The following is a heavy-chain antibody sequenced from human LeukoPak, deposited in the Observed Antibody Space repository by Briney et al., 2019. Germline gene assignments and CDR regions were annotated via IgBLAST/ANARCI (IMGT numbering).Heavy chain of an antibody. D-gene: IGHD5/OR15-5a*01. CDR2: IYNGGPT. CDR1: RFTVSSNY. V-gene: IGHV3-53*01. Sequence: GGSLRLSCAASRFTVSSNYVNWVRQAPGKGLEWVSVIYNGGPTHYADSVKGRFTVSRDNSKNTVYLQMSSLRAEDTAVYFCARAFTTFYAFDSWGQGTPVIVSS. CDR3: ARAFTTFYAFDS. J-gene: IGHJ4*02.